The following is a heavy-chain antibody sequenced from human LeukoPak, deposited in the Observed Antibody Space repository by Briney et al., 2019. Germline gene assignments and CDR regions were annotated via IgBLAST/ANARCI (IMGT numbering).Heavy chain of an antibody. CDR2: INPNTGGT. D-gene: IGHD2-15*01. CDR3: ARVVAATNSYYYYYYMDV. Sequence: ASVKVSCKASGYNFTGYYLHWVRQAPGQGLEWMGWINPNTGGTNYAQKFQGRVTMTRDTSISTAYMELSRLRSDDTAVYYCARVVAATNSYYYYYYMDVWGKGTTVTVSS. CDR1: GYNFTGYY. V-gene: IGHV1-2*02. J-gene: IGHJ6*03.